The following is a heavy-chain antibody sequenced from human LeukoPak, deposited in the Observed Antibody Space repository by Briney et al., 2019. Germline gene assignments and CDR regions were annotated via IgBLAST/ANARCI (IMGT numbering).Heavy chain of an antibody. D-gene: IGHD3-22*01. Sequence: PSETLSLTCTVSGGSISSYYWSWIRQPPGKGLEWIGYIYYSGSTYYNPSLKSRVTISVDTSKNQFSLKLSSVTAADTAVYYCARGYYDSSGLFDYWGQGTLVTVSS. CDR3: ARGYYDSSGLFDY. CDR1: GGSISSYY. CDR2: IYYSGST. V-gene: IGHV4-59*08. J-gene: IGHJ4*02.